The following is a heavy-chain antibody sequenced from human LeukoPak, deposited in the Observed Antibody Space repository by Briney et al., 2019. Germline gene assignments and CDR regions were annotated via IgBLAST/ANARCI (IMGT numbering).Heavy chain of an antibody. D-gene: IGHD3-3*01. CDR3: ARAGVVILSDYYYYYMDV. Sequence: SETLSLTCTVSGGFISSYYWSWIRQPPGKGLEWIGYIYYSGSTNYNPSLKSRVTISVDTSKNQFSLKLSSVTAADTAVYYCARAGVVILSDYYYYYMDVWGKGTTVTVSS. J-gene: IGHJ6*03. V-gene: IGHV4-59*01. CDR2: IYYSGST. CDR1: GGFISSYY.